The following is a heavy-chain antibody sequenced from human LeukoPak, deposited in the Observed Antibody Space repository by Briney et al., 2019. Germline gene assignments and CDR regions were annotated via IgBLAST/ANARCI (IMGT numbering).Heavy chain of an antibody. J-gene: IGHJ4*02. D-gene: IGHD4-17*01. CDR2: ISSSSTYT. CDR1: GFTFSTYT. CDR3: ARDEGTTEYYFDY. V-gene: IGHV3-21*01. Sequence: GGSLRLSCAASGFTFSTYTMNWVRQAPGKGLGWVSSISSSSTYTYYADSVKGRFTISRGNAKNSLYLHLNSLRPEDTAVYYCARDEGTTEYYFDYWGQGTLVTVSS.